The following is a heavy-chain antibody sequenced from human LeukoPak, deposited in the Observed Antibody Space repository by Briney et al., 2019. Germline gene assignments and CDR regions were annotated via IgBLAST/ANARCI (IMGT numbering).Heavy chain of an antibody. CDR1: GDSVSSYSAS. V-gene: IGHV6-1*01. CDR3: ARGGGHVTYGGVDV. D-gene: IGHD4-23*01. CDR2: TYYRSMWFS. Sequence: SQTLSLTCAISGDSVSSYSASWNWIRQAPSRGLEWLGRTYYRSMWFSDYGESVKSRITINPDTSKNQFSLHLDSVTPEDTAVYYCARGGGHVTYGGVDVWGLGTMVTVSS. J-gene: IGHJ3*01.